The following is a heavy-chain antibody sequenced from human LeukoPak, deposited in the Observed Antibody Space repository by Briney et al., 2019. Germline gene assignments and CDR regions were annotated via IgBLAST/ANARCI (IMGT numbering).Heavy chain of an antibody. Sequence: TSETLSLTCAVYGGSFSGYYWSWIRQPPGKGLEWIGEINHSGSTNYNPSLKSRVTISVDTSRNQFSLKLSSVTAADTAVYYCARRPIYVWGSYRFDYWGQGTLVTVSS. D-gene: IGHD3-16*02. V-gene: IGHV4-34*01. CDR3: ARRPIYVWGSYRFDY. J-gene: IGHJ4*02. CDR2: INHSGST. CDR1: GGSFSGYY.